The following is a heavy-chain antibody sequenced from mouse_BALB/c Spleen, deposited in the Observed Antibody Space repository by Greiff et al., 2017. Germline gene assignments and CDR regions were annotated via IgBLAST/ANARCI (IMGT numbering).Heavy chain of an antibody. D-gene: IGHD3-2*02. CDR1: GYSFTSYW. Sequence: VQLKQSGTVLARPGASVKMSCKASGYSFTSYWMHWVKQRPGQGLEWIGAIYPGNSDTSYNQKFKGKAKLTAVTSASTAYMELSSLTNEDSAVYYWTEDSSGAMDYWGQGTSVTVSS. CDR2: IYPGNSDT. V-gene: IGHV1-5*01. CDR3: TEDSSGAMDY. J-gene: IGHJ4*01.